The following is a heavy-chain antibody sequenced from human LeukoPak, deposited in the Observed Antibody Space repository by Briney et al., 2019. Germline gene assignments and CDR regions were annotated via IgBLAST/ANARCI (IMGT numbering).Heavy chain of an antibody. V-gene: IGHV4-34*01. J-gene: IGHJ4*02. D-gene: IGHD3-10*01. CDR1: GGSFSGYY. CDR3: ARRYYYNLGSFPFDF. Sequence: SETLSLTCAVYGGSFSGYYWSWIRQPPGKGLECIGEINHSGSTNYNPSLKSRVTISVDTSKNQFSLKLSSVTAADTAVYYCARRYYYNLGSFPFDFWGQGTLVTVSS. CDR2: INHSGST.